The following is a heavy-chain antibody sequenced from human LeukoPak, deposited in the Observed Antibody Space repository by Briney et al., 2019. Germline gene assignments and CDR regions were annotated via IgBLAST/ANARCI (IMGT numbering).Heavy chain of an antibody. CDR3: VRVNWRGLLD. CDR1: GFTFSSYA. J-gene: IGHJ4*02. D-gene: IGHD3-3*01. CDR2: ISNDGRTK. V-gene: IGHV3-30*04. Sequence: PGGSLRLSCTASGFTFSSYAVHWVRQAPGKGLEWVLVISNDGRTKFYAESVRGRFTISRDNSKNTLSLQMNSLRAEDTAVYYCVRVNWRGLLDWGQGTQVTVSS.